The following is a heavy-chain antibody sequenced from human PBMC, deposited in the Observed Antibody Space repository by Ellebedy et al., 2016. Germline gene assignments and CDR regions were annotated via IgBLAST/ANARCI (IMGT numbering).Heavy chain of an antibody. CDR1: GFTFPQYW. CDR2: INHDGSAE. V-gene: IGHV3-7*03. CDR3: ARSGVPGAFDY. Sequence: GGSLRLXXVASGFTFPQYWMAWVRQPPGKGLEWVANINHDGSAEYYADSVQGRFRISRDDAKRSVYLQMNSLRVEDTAVFYCARSGVPGAFDYWGQGILVTVSS. D-gene: IGHD3-3*01. J-gene: IGHJ4*02.